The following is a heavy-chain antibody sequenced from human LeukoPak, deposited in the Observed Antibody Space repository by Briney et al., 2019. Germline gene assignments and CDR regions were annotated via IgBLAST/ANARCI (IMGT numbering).Heavy chain of an antibody. D-gene: IGHD3-22*01. Sequence: PGGSLRLSCAASGFTFSSYWMHWVRQAPGKGLVWVSRINSDGSSTSYADPVKGRFTISRDNAKNSLYLQMNSLRAEDTAVYYCAREPNYYDSSGHSDAFDIWGQGTMVTVSS. CDR3: AREPNYYDSSGHSDAFDI. V-gene: IGHV3-74*01. CDR2: INSDGSST. J-gene: IGHJ3*02. CDR1: GFTFSSYW.